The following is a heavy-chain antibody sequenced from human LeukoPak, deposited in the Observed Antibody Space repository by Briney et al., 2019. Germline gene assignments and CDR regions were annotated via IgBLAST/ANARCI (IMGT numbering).Heavy chain of an antibody. V-gene: IGHV4-4*07. J-gene: IGHJ2*01. D-gene: IGHD3-22*01. CDR2: VSASGSS. CDR1: GGSISRPY. CDR3: VRASDSSGYYWYFDL. Sequence: SETLSLTCSVSGGSISRPYWSWIRQSAGKGLEWIGRVSASGSSSYNPSLKSRVTMSLDTSKNQFSLKLSSVTAADTAVYYCVRASDSSGYYWYFDLWGRGTLVTVSS.